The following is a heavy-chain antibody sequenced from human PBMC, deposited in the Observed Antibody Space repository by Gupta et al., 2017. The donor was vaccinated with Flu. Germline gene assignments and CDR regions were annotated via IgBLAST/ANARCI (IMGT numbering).Heavy chain of an antibody. V-gene: IGHV3-15*01. CDR3: TTDGPHNVALPDVRGIYDDC. Sequence: PGKGLEWVGRNKSKTDGGTADYAAPVKGRCTVSRDDSKNTLYLQMNSLKTEDTALYYCTTDGPHNVALPDVRGIYDDCGGQGTLVTVSS. CDR2: NKSKTDGGTA. D-gene: IGHD2-2*01. J-gene: IGHJ4*02.